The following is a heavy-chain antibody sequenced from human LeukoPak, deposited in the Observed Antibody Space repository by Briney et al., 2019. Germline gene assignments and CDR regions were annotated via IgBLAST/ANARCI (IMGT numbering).Heavy chain of an antibody. CDR3: ARAVRTYYDILTGYGGAFDI. V-gene: IGHV1-69*13. Sequence: SVKVSCKASGGTFSSYAISWVRQAPGQGLEWMGGIIPIFGTANYAQKFQGRVTITADESTSTAYMELSSLRSEDTAVYYCARAVRTYYDILTGYGGAFDIWGQGTMVTVSS. CDR1: GGTFSSYA. J-gene: IGHJ3*02. CDR2: IIPIFGTA. D-gene: IGHD3-9*01.